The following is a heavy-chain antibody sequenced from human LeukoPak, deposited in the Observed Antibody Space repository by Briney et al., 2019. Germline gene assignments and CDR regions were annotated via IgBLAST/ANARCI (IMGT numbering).Heavy chain of an antibody. Sequence: VGSLRPSCAASGIKLMNYWLSWVREALGMGLKWVANIKQDGSEKYYVDAVKGRFTISRDYAKNSLFLQMNGLRAEDTAVYYFARDLGAYYDILAGHSKGAGDYWGQGTLVTVSS. CDR3: ARDLGAYYDILAGHSKGAGDY. CDR2: IKQDGSEK. D-gene: IGHD3-9*01. V-gene: IGHV3-7*01. J-gene: IGHJ4*02. CDR1: GIKLMNYW.